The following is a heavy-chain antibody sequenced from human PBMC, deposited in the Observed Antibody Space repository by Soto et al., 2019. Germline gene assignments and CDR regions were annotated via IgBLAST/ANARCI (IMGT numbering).Heavy chain of an antibody. D-gene: IGHD6-19*01. CDR3: ASPRSGWRRYFDY. J-gene: IGHJ4*02. V-gene: IGHV4-34*01. Sequence: SETLSLTCAVYGGSFSGYYWSWIRQPPGKGLEWIGEINHSGSTNYNPSLKSRVTISVDTSKNQFSLKLSSVTAADTAVYYCASPRSGWRRYFDYWGQGTLVTVSS. CDR2: INHSGST. CDR1: GGSFSGYY.